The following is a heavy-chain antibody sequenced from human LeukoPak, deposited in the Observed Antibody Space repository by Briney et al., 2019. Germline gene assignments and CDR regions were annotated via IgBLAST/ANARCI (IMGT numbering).Heavy chain of an antibody. CDR3: ARERGRGQRAYYESSGYYY. D-gene: IGHD3-22*01. J-gene: IGHJ4*02. CDR2: IIPMFGTP. Sequence: EASVKVSCKASGGTFSTYAFSWVRQAPGQGLEWMGVIIPMFGTPTHAQKFQGRVKITTDEFTSTAYMELSSLRSEDTAVYYCARERGRGQRAYYESSGYYYWGQGTLVTVSS. CDR1: GGTFSTYA. V-gene: IGHV1-69*05.